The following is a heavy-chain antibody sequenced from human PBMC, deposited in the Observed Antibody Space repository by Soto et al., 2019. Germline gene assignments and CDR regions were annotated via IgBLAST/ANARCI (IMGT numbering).Heavy chain of an antibody. D-gene: IGHD6-13*01. V-gene: IGHV1-18*01. J-gene: IGHJ1*01. Sequence: AASVKVSCKASGYTFTSHGIHWVRQAPGQGLEWMGWISAYNGNTNYAQKLQGRVTLTRDTSTGTAYMELRSLRSDDTAVYYCAGERDDSSWSSTEYLHHWGQGTLVTVSS. CDR3: AGERDDSSWSSTEYLHH. CDR2: ISAYNGNT. CDR1: GYTFTSHG.